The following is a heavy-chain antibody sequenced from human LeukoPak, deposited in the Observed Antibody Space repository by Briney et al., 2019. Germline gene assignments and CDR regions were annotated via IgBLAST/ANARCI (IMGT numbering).Heavy chain of an antibody. J-gene: IGHJ3*02. D-gene: IGHD6-19*01. Sequence: SETLSLTCTVSGGSISSYYWSWIRQPAGEGLEWIGRIYTSGSTNYNPSLKSRVTMSVDTSKNQFSLKLSSVTAADTAVYYCARGPNSSGWYRGAFDIWGQGTMVTVSS. V-gene: IGHV4-4*07. CDR3: ARGPNSSGWYRGAFDI. CDR1: GGSISSYY. CDR2: IYTSGST.